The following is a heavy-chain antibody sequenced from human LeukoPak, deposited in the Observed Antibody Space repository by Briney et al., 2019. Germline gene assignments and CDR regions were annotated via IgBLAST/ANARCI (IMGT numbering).Heavy chain of an antibody. D-gene: IGHD6-25*01. CDR3: ARDGGYQIDY. CDR2: ISYTATT. J-gene: IGHJ4*02. V-gene: IGHV4-30-4*07. Sequence: SQTLSLTCAVSGGSISSGGYSWGWIRQPPGKGLMSIGYISYTATTTYNPSLKSRVTISVDTSKNQFSLKLSSVTAADTAVYYCARDGGYQIDYWGQGTLVTVSS. CDR1: GGSISSGGYS.